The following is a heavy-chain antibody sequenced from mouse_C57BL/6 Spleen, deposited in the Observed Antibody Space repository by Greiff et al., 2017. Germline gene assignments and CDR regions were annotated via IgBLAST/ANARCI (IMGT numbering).Heavy chain of an antibody. Sequence: DVQLQESGPELVKPGASVKISCKASGYSFTGSYMTWVKQSPEKSLEWIGEINPSTGGTTYNQKFKAKATLTVDKSASTANMQLKSLTSEDSAVYYCARWGSYYAMDYWGQGTSVTVSS. CDR2: INPSTGGT. V-gene: IGHV1-42*01. CDR1: GYSFTGSY. J-gene: IGHJ4*01. CDR3: ARWGSYYAMDY.